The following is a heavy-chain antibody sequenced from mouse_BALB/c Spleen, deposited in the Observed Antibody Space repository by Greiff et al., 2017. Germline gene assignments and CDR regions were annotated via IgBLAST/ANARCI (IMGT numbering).Heavy chain of an antibody. CDR3: AYCYCSSYVDSCMDY. CDR2: IDPANGNT. D-gene: IGHD1-1*01. Sequence: VQLKESGAELVKPGASVKLSCTASGFNIKDTYMHWVKQRPEQGLEWIGRIDPANGNTKYDPKFQGKATITADTSSNTAYLQLSSLPSEDTAVYYCAYCYCSSYVDSCMDYWGQGTSVTVSS. CDR1: GFNIKDTY. V-gene: IGHV14-3*02. J-gene: IGHJ4*01.